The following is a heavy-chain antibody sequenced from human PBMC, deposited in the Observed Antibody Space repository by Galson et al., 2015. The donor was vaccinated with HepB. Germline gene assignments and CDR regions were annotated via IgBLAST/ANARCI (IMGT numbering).Heavy chain of an antibody. CDR2: TYYRSMWYT. D-gene: IGHD6-13*01. CDR3: AREDAGTYCFDN. J-gene: IGHJ4*02. CDR1: GDSVSNHNAA. V-gene: IGHV6-1*01. Sequence: CAISGDSVSNHNAAWNWIRQSPSRGLEWLGRTYYRSMWYTDYAPSVKSRITVNPYTSTNQFSLEVTSVTPDDTAVYFCAREDAGTYCFDNWGQETLVTVSS.